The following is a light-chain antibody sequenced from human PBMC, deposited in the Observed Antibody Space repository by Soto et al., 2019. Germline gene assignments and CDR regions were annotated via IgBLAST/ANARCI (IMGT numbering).Light chain of an antibody. CDR3: QQRSQLPPLT. Sequence: EIVLTQSPGTLSLSPGERATLSCRASQSISNYLAWYQHKPGQAPRLLISDASERASGVPARFSGSGSGTDFTLTISSLEPEDFGVYYCQQRSQLPPLTFGGGTTVEIK. J-gene: IGKJ4*01. CDR1: QSISNY. V-gene: IGKV3-11*01. CDR2: DAS.